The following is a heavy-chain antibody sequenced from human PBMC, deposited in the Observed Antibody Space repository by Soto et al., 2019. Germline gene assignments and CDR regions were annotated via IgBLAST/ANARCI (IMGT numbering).Heavy chain of an antibody. CDR2: IGGSGGNR. CDR1: GFTFNAYA. J-gene: IGHJ4*02. V-gene: IGHV3-23*01. D-gene: IGHD4-4*01. Sequence: EVQLLESGGGLVLPGGSLRLSCAASGFTFNAYAMTWVRQAPGKGREWVSAIGGSGGNRYYAASVKGRFTISRDNSKDALDRQMNSLRVEDTAVYYCARVASDYINSVDHWGQGILVTVSS. CDR3: ARVASDYINSVDH.